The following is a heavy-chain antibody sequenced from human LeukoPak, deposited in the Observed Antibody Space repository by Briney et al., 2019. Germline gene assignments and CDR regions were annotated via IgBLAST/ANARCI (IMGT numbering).Heavy chain of an antibody. J-gene: IGHJ3*02. CDR2: ISSSSSTI. D-gene: IGHD3-22*01. Sequence: GGSLRLSCAASGFTFSSYSMNWVRQAPGKGLEWVSYISSSSSTIYYADSVKGRFTISRDNAKNSLYLQMNSLRAEDTAVYYCARLSAGTMIVVGGDAFDIWGQGTMVTGSS. V-gene: IGHV3-48*01. CDR3: ARLSAGTMIVVGGDAFDI. CDR1: GFTFSSYS.